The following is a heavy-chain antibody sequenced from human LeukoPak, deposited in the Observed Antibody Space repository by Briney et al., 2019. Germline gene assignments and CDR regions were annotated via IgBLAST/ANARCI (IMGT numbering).Heavy chain of an antibody. V-gene: IGHV3-23*01. CDR2: IGSGDDL. CDR3: AKDATPGNSVYDHFDY. D-gene: IGHD5/OR15-5a*01. CDR1: GFTFRIHA. Sequence: GGSLRLSCAASGFTFRIHAMSWVRQAPGKGLEWVSTIGSGDDLHYADSVKGRFTVSRDDPQNTLYLQMNSLRAEDAAIYYCAKDATPGNSVYDHFDYWGQGALVTVSS. J-gene: IGHJ4*02.